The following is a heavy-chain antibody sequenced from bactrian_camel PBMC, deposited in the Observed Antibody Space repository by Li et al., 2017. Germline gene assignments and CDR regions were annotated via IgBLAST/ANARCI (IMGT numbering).Heavy chain of an antibody. CDR3: AARPTYRGSESWCYIQTPFAY. Sequence: HVQLVESGGGSVQAGETLRLSCTFSRFTLDDSDLGWFRQVPGNECELLAYISSDGSTYYAHSVKGRFTIPQDNAASTIYLQMNSLKPEDTAMYYCAARPTYRGSESWCYIQTPFAYWGQGTQVTVS. CDR2: ISSDGST. V-gene: IGHV3S61*01. J-gene: IGHJ6*01. CDR1: RFTLDDSD. D-gene: IGHD3*01.